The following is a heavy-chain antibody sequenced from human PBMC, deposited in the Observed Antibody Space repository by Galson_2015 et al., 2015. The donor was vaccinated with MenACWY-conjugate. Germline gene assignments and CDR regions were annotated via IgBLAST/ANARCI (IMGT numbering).Heavy chain of an antibody. V-gene: IGHV3-48*04. D-gene: IGHD4-17*01. CDR3: ARVGYGESVTPDDY. CDR1: GFSLSRYS. J-gene: IGHJ4*02. CDR2: ITSSSSTI. Sequence: SLRLSCAASGFSLSRYSMNWVRQAPGKGLEWISYITSSSSTIYYADSVKGRFTISRDNAKNSLSLQMNRLRAEDTAVYYCARVGYGESVTPDDYWGRGTLVTVSS.